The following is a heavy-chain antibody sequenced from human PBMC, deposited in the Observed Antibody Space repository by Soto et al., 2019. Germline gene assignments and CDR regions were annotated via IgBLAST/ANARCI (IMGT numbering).Heavy chain of an antibody. CDR3: ATGLTRSGPNGFDP. D-gene: IGHD3-3*01. CDR1: GYTLTELS. Sequence: ASVKVSCKVPGYTLTELSMHWVRQAPGKGLEWMGGFDPEDGETIYAQKFQGRVTMTEDTSTDTAYMELSSLRSEDTAVYYCATGLTRSGPNGFDPWGQGTLVTVSS. V-gene: IGHV1-24*01. J-gene: IGHJ5*02. CDR2: FDPEDGET.